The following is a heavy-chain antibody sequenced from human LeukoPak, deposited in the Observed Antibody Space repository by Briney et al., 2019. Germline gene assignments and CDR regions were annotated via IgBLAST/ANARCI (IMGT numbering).Heavy chain of an antibody. CDR1: GFIFSNYW. CDR3: ARDSQNGYFDY. CDR2: TNSDGSTT. V-gene: IGHV3-74*01. J-gene: IGHJ4*02. Sequence: GGSLRLSCAASGFIFSNYWFYWVRQAPGKGLVWVSRTNSDGSTTSYADSVKGRFTISRDNAKNTLYLQMNSLRAEDTAVYYCARDSQNGYFDYWGQGTLVTVSS. D-gene: IGHD1-1*01.